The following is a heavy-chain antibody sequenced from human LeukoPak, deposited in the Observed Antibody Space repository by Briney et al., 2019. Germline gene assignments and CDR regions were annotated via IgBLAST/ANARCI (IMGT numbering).Heavy chain of an antibody. J-gene: IGHJ5*02. Sequence: GGSLRLSCAASGFTVSSNYMSWVRQAPGKGLEWVSVIYSGGSTYYADSVKGRFTISRDNSKNTLYLQMNSLRAEDTAVYYCARAPRTNYYDSSGYYYLNWFDPWGQGTLVTVSS. V-gene: IGHV3-66*01. D-gene: IGHD3-22*01. CDR3: ARAPRTNYYDSSGYYYLNWFDP. CDR1: GFTVSSNY. CDR2: IYSGGST.